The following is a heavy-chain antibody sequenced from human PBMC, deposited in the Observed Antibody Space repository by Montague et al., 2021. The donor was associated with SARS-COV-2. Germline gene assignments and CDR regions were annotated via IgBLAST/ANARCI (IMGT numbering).Heavy chain of an antibody. CDR2: VSHPGSA. CDR3: ARGVYNRVFFVVSPRYYFDY. Sequence: SETLSLTCSVYTEAFNGYYWTWIRQPPGKGLEWIGEVSHPGSAKYNPSLKSRVTISGDTYRKQVSLRLTFVTAAATATYYCARGVYNRVFFVVSPRYYFDYWGQGNMVAVSA. CDR1: TEAFNGYY. V-gene: IGHV4-34*01. J-gene: IGHJ4*02. D-gene: IGHD1-1*01.